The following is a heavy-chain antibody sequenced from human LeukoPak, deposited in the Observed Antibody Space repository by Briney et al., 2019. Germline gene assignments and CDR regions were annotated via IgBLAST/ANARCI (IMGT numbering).Heavy chain of an antibody. V-gene: IGHV1-46*01. D-gene: IGHD6-19*01. Sequence: ASVTVSCKASGYAFTGYYIHWVRQAPGQGLEWMGIIKSSTGGTNYQGRVTMTRDMSTSTAYMELSSLRSEDTAVYYCARSRTVAGTWGGYFDYWGQGTLVTVSS. CDR1: GYAFTGYY. CDR3: ARSRTVAGTWGGYFDY. CDR2: IKSSTGGT. J-gene: IGHJ4*02.